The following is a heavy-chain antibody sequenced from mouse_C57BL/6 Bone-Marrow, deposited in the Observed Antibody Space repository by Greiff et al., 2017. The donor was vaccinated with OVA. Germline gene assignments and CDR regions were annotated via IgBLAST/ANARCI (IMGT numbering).Heavy chain of an antibody. CDR1: GYTFTSYT. V-gene: IGHV1-4*01. CDR2: INPSSGYT. CDR3: ARSGTDGDYYAMDY. J-gene: IGHJ4*01. Sequence: QVQLQQSGAELARPGASVKMSCKASGYTFTSYTMHWVNQRPGQGLEWIGYINPSSGYTKYNQKFKDKATLTADKSSSTAYMQLSSLTSEDSAVYYCARSGTDGDYYAMDYWGQGTSVTVSS. D-gene: IGHD4-1*01.